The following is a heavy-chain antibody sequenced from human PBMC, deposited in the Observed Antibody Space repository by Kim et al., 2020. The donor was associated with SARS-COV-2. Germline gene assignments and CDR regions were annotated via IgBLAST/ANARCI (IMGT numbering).Heavy chain of an antibody. J-gene: IGHJ3*02. CDR2: ISWNSGSI. CDR1: GFTFDDYA. Sequence: GGSLRLSCAASGFTFDDYAMHWVRQAPGKGLEWVSGISWNSGSIGYADSVKGRFTISRDNAKNPLYLQMNSLRAEDTALYYCAKGGPDSSGYYYPSVAFDIWGQGTMVTVSS. V-gene: IGHV3-9*01. D-gene: IGHD3-22*01. CDR3: AKGGPDSSGYYYPSVAFDI.